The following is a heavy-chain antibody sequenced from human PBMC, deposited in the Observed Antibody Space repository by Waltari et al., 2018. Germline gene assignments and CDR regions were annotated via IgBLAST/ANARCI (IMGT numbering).Heavy chain of an antibody. D-gene: IGHD3-10*01. CDR3: ARSTTGVRGANSGWDS. CDR2: IYFNEYT. CDR1: GGSVISNY. V-gene: IGHV4-4*09. J-gene: IGHJ4*02. Sequence: QVQLQESGPGLVKPSETLSLTCPVSGGSVISNYWRWIRQSPGKGLEWIGYIYFNEYTDYNPSLRRRVTISVDTSKNQFSLKLLSVTAADTAIYFCARSTTGVRGANSGWDSWGQGTLVSVSS.